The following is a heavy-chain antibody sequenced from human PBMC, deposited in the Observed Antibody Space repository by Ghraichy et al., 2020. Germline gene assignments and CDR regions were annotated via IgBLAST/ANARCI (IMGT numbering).Heavy chain of an antibody. Sequence: GGSLRLSCAASGFTFSSYWMHWVRQAPGKGLVWVSRINSDGSSTSYADSVKGRFTISRDNAKNTLYLQMNSLRAEDTAVYYCASERPSLGYGMDVWGQGTTVTVSS. CDR1: GFTFSSYW. CDR3: ASERPSLGYGMDV. D-gene: IGHD6-25*01. V-gene: IGHV3-74*01. CDR2: INSDGSST. J-gene: IGHJ6*02.